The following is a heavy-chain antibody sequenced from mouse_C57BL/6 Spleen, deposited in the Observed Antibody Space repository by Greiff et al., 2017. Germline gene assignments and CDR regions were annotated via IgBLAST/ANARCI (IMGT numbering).Heavy chain of an antibody. D-gene: IGHD2-4*01. J-gene: IGHJ3*01. V-gene: IGHV2-5*01. Sequence: QVQLKQSGPGLVQPSQSLSITCTVSGFSLTSYGVHWVRQSPGKGLEWLGVIWRGGSTDYNAAFMSRLSITKNNSKSQVFCNMNSLQADDSAIYYYAQNSDYDSSWFAYWGQGTLVTVSA. CDR1: GFSLTSYG. CDR3: AQNSDYDSSWFAY. CDR2: IWRGGST.